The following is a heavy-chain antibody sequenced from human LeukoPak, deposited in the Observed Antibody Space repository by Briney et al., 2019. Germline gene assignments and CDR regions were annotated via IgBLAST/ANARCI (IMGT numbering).Heavy chain of an antibody. CDR2: IYYSGNT. J-gene: IGHJ6*03. CDR1: GDSISGFY. V-gene: IGHV4-59*01. Sequence: PSETLSLTCTVSGDSISGFYWSWIRQPPGKGLEWVGYIYYSGNTTYNPSLKSRLTISVDTSKNQFSLKLSSVTAADTAVYYCARATYCSGGSCYHGAGYYYMDVWGKGTTVTVSS. D-gene: IGHD2-15*01. CDR3: ARATYCSGGSCYHGAGYYYMDV.